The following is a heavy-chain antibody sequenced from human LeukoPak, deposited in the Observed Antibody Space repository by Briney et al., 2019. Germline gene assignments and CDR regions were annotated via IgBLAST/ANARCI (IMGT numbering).Heavy chain of an antibody. CDR3: ANRPRVKAVAGRCFFWFAP. CDR1: GFTFSSYA. Sequence: PGGSLRLSCAASGFTFSSYAMSWVRQAPGKGLEWVSAISGSGGSTYYADSVKGRFIISRDNSKNTLYLQMNSLRAEDTAVYYCANRPRVKAVAGRCFFWFAPWGKGTLVTVSS. D-gene: IGHD6-19*01. CDR2: ISGSGGST. V-gene: IGHV3-23*01. J-gene: IGHJ5*02.